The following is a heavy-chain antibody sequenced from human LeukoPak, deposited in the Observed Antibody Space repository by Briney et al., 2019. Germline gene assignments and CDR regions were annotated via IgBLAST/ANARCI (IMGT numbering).Heavy chain of an antibody. CDR1: GFTLSSYW. Sequence: GGSLRLSCVASGFTLSSYWMHWVRQAPGKGLVWVSRVNNDGSGTTYAASVEGRFTISRDNAKNTLCLQMISLRAEDTAVYYCSRGLVGNSHFDSWGPGTLVTVSS. CDR3: SRGLVGNSHFDS. CDR2: VNNDGSGT. V-gene: IGHV3-74*01. J-gene: IGHJ4*02. D-gene: IGHD4-23*01.